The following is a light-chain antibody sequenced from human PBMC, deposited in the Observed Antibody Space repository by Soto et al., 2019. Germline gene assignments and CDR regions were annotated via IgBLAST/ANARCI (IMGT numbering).Light chain of an antibody. J-gene: IGKJ5*01. V-gene: IGKV1-39*01. CDR3: QQGYTTPIT. CDR1: QNISSW. CDR2: TAS. Sequence: DIRMTQSPSTLSASVGDIFTITCRASQNISSWLAWYQQKPGRAPKLLIYTASSLQSGVPSRFSGSGSGTDFTLTISSLQPEDFATYHCQQGYTTPITFGQGTRLEI.